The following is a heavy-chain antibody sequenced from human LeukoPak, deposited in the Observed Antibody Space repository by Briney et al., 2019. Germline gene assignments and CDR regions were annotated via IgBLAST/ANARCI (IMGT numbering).Heavy chain of an antibody. J-gene: IGHJ3*02. V-gene: IGHV4-34*01. CDR1: GGSFSGYY. CDR3: ARGLGLLGWAFDI. D-gene: IGHD1-26*01. Sequence: SETLSLTCAVYGGSFSGYYWSWIRQPPGKGLEWIGEINHSGSTNYNPSLKSRVTISVDTSKNQFSLKLSSVTAADTAVYYCARGLGLLGWAFDIWGQGTMVTVSS. CDR2: INHSGST.